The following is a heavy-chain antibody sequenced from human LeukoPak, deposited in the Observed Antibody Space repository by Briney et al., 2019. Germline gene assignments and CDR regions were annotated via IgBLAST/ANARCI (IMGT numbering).Heavy chain of an antibody. CDR1: GYTFTGYY. V-gene: IGHV1-2*02. CDR2: INPNSGGT. D-gene: IGHD1-7*01. J-gene: IGHJ4*02. Sequence: ASVKVSCKASGYTFTGYYMHWVRQAPGQGLEWMGWINPNSGGTNYAQKFQGRVTMTRDTSISTAYMELSRLRSDDTAVYYCARDDYNWNYVGFDYWGQGTLVTVSS. CDR3: ARDDYNWNYVGFDY.